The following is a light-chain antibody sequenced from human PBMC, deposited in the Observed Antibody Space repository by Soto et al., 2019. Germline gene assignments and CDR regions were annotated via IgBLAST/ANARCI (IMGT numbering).Light chain of an antibody. CDR3: QSYDSSLSGSV. CDR1: SSDVGSYNL. J-gene: IGLJ2*01. V-gene: IGLV2-14*02. CDR2: EGT. Sequence: QSALTQPASVSGSPGQSITISCTGTSSDVGSYNLVSWYQQNPGKAPKLMIYEGTKRPSGVSDRFSGSKSGNTASMTISGLQAEDEADYYCQSYDSSLSGSVFGGGTKLTVL.